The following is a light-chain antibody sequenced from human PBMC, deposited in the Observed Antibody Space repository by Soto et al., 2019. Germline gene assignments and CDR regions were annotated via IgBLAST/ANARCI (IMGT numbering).Light chain of an antibody. CDR2: DVN. CDR1: SSDVGGYDF. V-gene: IGLV2-14*01. CDR3: SSYTSSHTRV. J-gene: IGLJ1*01. Sequence: QSARAQPASVFGSPGQSITISCTGTSSDVGGYDFVSWYQHHPGKAPKLMIYDVNNRPSGLSNRFSGSKSGNTASLTISGLQTEDEADYYCSSYTSSHTRVFGTGTKVTVL.